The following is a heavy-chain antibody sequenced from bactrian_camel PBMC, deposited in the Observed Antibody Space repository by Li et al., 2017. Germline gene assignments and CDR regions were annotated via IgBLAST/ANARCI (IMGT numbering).Heavy chain of an antibody. V-gene: IGHV3S6*01. D-gene: IGHD1*01. CDR1: GYNFSSYC. J-gene: IGHJ4*01. CDR2: IDSDGST. Sequence: HVQLVESGGGSVQAGGSLRLSCTASGYNFSSYCMGWFRQAPGKVREGVAIIDSDGSTTYTDSEKGRFTISKDNAKTTLYLQMNSLRPQDTAMYYCAADRTWEPECGGALSEVGEYMYWGQGTQVTVS. CDR3: AADRTWEPECGGALSEVGEYMY.